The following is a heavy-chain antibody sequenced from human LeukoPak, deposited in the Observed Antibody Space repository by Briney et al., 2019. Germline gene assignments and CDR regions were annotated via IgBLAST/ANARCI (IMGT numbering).Heavy chain of an antibody. CDR1: GFTFSIYG. CDR2: ISDNGGNT. J-gene: IGHJ6*03. Sequence: GGSLRLSCAASGFTFSIYGMGWVRQAPGKGLEWVSSISDNGGNTYYADSAKGRFTISRDNSQNTLSLQLNNLRIEDTALYYCAKTSLSDPSGHYYYMDVWGKGTTVTVSS. CDR3: AKTSLSDPSGHYYYMDV. V-gene: IGHV3-23*01. D-gene: IGHD3-3*01.